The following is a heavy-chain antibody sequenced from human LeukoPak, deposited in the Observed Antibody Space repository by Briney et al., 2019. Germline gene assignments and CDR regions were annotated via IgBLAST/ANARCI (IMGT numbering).Heavy chain of an antibody. J-gene: IGHJ6*02. Sequence: SETLSLTCTVSAAPISSYYWSWIRQPPGKALEWIGYIYYSGSTNYNPSLKSRVAISVDTSKNQVSLRLSSVTAADTAVYYCARASGPTTPYYYGMDVWGQGTTVTVSS. V-gene: IGHV4-59*12. CDR2: IYYSGST. CDR3: ARASGPTTPYYYGMDV. D-gene: IGHD1-1*01. CDR1: AAPISSYY.